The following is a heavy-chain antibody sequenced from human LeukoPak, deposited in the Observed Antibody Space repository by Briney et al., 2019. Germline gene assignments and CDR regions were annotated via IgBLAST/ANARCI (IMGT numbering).Heavy chain of an antibody. CDR2: IYYSGST. CDR3: ARDREQQLVRFYNAFDI. Sequence: SETLSLTCTVSGGSISSSSYYWGWIRQPPGKGLEWIGSIYYSGSTYYNPSLKSRVTISVDTSKNQFSLKLRSVTAADTAVYYCARDREQQLVRFYNAFDIWGQGTMVTVSS. CDR1: GGSISSSSYY. D-gene: IGHD6-13*01. J-gene: IGHJ3*02. V-gene: IGHV4-39*07.